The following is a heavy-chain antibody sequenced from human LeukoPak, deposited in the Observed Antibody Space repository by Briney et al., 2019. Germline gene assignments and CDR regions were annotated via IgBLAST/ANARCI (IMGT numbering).Heavy chain of an antibody. D-gene: IGHD2-2*01. Sequence: SETLSLTCTVSGGSISSSSYYWGWIRQPPGKGLEWIGSIYYSGSTYYNPSLKSRVTISVDTSKNQFSLRLSSVTAADTAVYYCARYCTSTSCYLPYYYGMDVWGQGTTVTVSS. J-gene: IGHJ6*02. CDR3: ARYCTSTSCYLPYYYGMDV. V-gene: IGHV4-39*01. CDR2: IYYSGST. CDR1: GGSISSSSYY.